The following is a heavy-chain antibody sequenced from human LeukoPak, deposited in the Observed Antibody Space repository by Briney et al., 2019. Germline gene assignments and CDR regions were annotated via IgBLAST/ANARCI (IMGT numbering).Heavy chain of an antibody. CDR1: GGSISSSSYY. CDR2: IYYSGST. CDR3: ARHDSRGYVVDY. D-gene: IGHD3-22*01. V-gene: IGHV4-39*01. J-gene: IGHJ4*02. Sequence: SETLSLTCTVSGGSISSSSYYWGWIRQPPGKGLEWIGSIYYSGSTYYNPSLKSRVTISVDTSKNQFSLKLSSVTAADTAVYYCARHDSRGYVVDYWGQGTLVTVSS.